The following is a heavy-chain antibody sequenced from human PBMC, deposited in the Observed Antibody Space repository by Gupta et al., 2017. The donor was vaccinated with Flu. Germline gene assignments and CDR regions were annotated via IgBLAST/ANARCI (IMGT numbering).Heavy chain of an antibody. CDR1: GYTFSNYD. D-gene: IGHD4-17*01. J-gene: IGHJ4*02. CDR2: LNPDSGNT. CDR3: ARGDMTTGFG. V-gene: IGHV1-8*01. Sequence: SCKASGYTFSNYDINWVRQATGQGLEWMGLLNPDSGNTDYAQKFQGRVTMTRNTSINTAYMELSSLTSEDTAVFFCARGDMTTGFGWGQGTLVTVSS.